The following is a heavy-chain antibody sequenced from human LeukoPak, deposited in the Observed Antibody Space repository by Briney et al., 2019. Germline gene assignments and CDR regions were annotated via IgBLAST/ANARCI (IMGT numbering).Heavy chain of an antibody. CDR2: INPNSGGT. Sequence: ASVKVSCKASGYTFTDYHIHWVRQAPGQGLEWMGWINPNSGGTNSAQKFQGRVTMTTDTSTSTAYMELRSLRSDDTAVYYCARGEGGGRVGYFDLWGRGTLVTVSS. J-gene: IGHJ2*01. CDR1: GYTFTDYH. CDR3: ARGEGGGRVGYFDL. D-gene: IGHD2-15*01. V-gene: IGHV1-2*02.